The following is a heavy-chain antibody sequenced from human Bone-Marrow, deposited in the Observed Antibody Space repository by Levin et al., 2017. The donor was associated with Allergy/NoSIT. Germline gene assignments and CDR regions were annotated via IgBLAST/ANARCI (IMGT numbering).Heavy chain of an antibody. CDR1: GFTFSNYG. J-gene: IGHJ6*03. Sequence: QAGGSLRLSCTDSGFTFSNYGMHWVRQAPGKGLEWVAIISYDGSKKYYADSVKGRFTISRDNSKNTLYLQMNSLRAEDTAVYYCAKFLEPGRVTVAYYYYTDVWGKGTTVTVSS. CDR2: ISYDGSKK. D-gene: IGHD2-8*02. CDR3: AKFLEPGRVTVAYYYYTDV. V-gene: IGHV3-30*18.